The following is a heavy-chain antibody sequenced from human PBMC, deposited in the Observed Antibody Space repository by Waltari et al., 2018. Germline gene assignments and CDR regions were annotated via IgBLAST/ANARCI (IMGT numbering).Heavy chain of an antibody. Sequence: QVQLQESGPGLVKPSQTLSLTCTVPGGSISSGSYYWSWIRQPAGKGLEWIGRIYTSGSTNYNPSLKSRVTISVDTSKNQFSLKLSSVTAADTAVYYCARLTVLEWFEGGMDVWGQGTTVTVSS. D-gene: IGHD3-3*01. J-gene: IGHJ6*02. V-gene: IGHV4-61*02. CDR2: IYTSGST. CDR3: ARLTVLEWFEGGMDV. CDR1: GGSISSGSYY.